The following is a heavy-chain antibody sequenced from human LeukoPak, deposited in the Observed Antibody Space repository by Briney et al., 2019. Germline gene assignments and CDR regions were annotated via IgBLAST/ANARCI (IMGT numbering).Heavy chain of an antibody. J-gene: IGHJ4*02. CDR1: GYTFTGYY. CDR2: INPNSDST. D-gene: IGHD6-19*01. Sequence: ASVKVSCKASGYTFTGYYMHWVRQAPGQGLEWMGWINPNSDSTNYAQNFQGRVTMTRDTSISTGYMDVSSLTSDDTAVYYCARGSDIAVTGGISFDYWGQGTLVTVPS. CDR3: ARGSDIAVTGGISFDY. V-gene: IGHV1-2*02.